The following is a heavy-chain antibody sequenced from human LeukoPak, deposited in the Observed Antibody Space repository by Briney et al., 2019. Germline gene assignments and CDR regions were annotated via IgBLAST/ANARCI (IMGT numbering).Heavy chain of an antibody. CDR2: ISNNGGYT. D-gene: IGHD2-15*01. CDR1: GVTFSSSA. V-gene: IGHV3-23*01. J-gene: IGHJ4*02. CDR3: AKQLGYCSDGSCYFPY. Sequence: PGGSLRLSCTASGVTFSSSAMSWVRQAPGKGLEWVSAISNNGGYTYYADSMQGRFTISRDNSKSTLCLQMNSLRAEDTAVYYCAKQLGYCSDGSCYFPYWGQGTLVTVSS.